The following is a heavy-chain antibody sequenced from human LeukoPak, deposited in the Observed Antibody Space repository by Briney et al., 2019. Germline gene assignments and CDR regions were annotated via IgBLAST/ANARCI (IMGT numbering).Heavy chain of an antibody. J-gene: IGHJ4*02. Sequence: GGSLRLSCAASGFTFSTYAMSWVRQIPGKGLEWVPAISGSDDGTYYADSVKGRFTISRDNSRNTLYLQMNTLRDEDTAVYFCAKSPVSSCRGSFCYPFDYWGQGNLVTVSS. CDR2: ISGSDDGT. D-gene: IGHD2-15*01. V-gene: IGHV3-23*01. CDR1: GFTFSTYA. CDR3: AKSPVSSCRGSFCYPFDY.